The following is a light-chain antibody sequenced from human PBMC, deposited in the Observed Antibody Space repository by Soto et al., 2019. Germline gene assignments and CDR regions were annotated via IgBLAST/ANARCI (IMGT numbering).Light chain of an antibody. CDR2: DAS. V-gene: IGKV3-11*01. CDR3: QQRRYWPLT. Sequence: ETVLTQSAATLSLSPGERATLSCRASQSVSVYLAWYQHKPGQAPRLLIYDASNRAAGIPARFSGSGSGTDFTLTISSLEPEDFALYYCQQRRYWPLTFGGGTKVDIK. CDR1: QSVSVY. J-gene: IGKJ4*01.